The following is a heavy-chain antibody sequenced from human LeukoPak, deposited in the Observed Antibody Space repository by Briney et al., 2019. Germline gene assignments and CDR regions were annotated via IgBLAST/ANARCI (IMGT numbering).Heavy chain of an antibody. CDR1: GFTFSSYG. J-gene: IGHJ3*02. D-gene: IGHD3-10*01. CDR3: AKVGNYYGSGNYAFDI. CDR2: IWYDGSIK. V-gene: IGHV3-33*06. Sequence: PGRSLRLSCAASGFTFSSYGMHLVRQAPGKGLEWVAVIWYDGSIKFYVDSVKGRFTISRDNSKNTLYLQMNSLRAEDTAVYYCAKVGNYYGSGNYAFDIWGQGTMVTVSS.